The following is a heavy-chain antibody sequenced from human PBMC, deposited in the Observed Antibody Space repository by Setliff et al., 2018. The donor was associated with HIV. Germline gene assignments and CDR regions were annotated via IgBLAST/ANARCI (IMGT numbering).Heavy chain of an antibody. Sequence: SETLSLTCAVYGESLSGGYWTWIRQPPGKGLEWIGEIYHSGTTNYNPSLKSRVTMLLHTSTNQFSLELNSIIAADTAVYYCARGPTPGGWYSGTFRYWYCDGWGRGTLVTVSS. D-gene: IGHD1-26*01. V-gene: IGHV4-34*01. CDR3: ARGPTPGGWYSGTFRYWYCDG. J-gene: IGHJ2*01. CDR2: IYHSGTT. CDR1: GESLSGGY.